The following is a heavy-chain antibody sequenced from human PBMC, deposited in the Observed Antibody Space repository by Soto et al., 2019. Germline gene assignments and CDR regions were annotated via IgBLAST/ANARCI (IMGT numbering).Heavy chain of an antibody. CDR3: AKDRGPLDYYYYGMDV. V-gene: IGHV3-23*01. CDR2: ISGSGGST. J-gene: IGHJ6*02. CDR1: GFTFSSFA. Sequence: PGGSLRLSCASSGFTFSSFAMSWVRQAPGKGLEGVSAISGSGGSTYYADSVKGRFTISRDNSKNTLYLQMNSLRAEDTAVYYCAKDRGPLDYYYYGMDVWGQGTTVTVSS.